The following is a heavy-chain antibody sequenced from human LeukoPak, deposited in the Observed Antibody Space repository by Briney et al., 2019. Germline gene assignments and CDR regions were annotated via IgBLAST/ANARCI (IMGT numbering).Heavy chain of an antibody. V-gene: IGHV4-59*01. CDR1: GGSISSYY. Sequence: SETPSLTCTVSGGSISSYYWGWIRQPPGKGLEWIGCIYYSGSTNYNPSLKSRVTISVDTSKSQFSLNLSSVTAADTAVYYCARARYNWFDPWGQGTLVTVSS. J-gene: IGHJ5*02. CDR2: IYYSGST. CDR3: ARARYNWFDP.